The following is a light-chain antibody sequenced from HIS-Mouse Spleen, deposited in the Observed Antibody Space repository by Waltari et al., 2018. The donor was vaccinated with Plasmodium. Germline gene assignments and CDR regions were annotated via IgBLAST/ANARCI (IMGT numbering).Light chain of an antibody. CDR3: QAWDSSTVV. Sequence: SYELTQPPSVSVSPGQTASITCSGDKLGDKYPCWYQQKPGPSPVLVIYQDSKRPSGIPERFSGSNSGNTATLTISGTQAMDEADYYCQAWDSSTVVFGGGTKLTVL. CDR1: KLGDKY. V-gene: IGLV3-1*01. CDR2: QDS. J-gene: IGLJ2*01.